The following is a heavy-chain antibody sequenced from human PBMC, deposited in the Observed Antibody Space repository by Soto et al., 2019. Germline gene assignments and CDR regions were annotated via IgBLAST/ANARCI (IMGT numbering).Heavy chain of an antibody. CDR2: IIPIFGTA. CDR3: ARDHCSGGSCYSRPLDY. V-gene: IGHV1-69*13. D-gene: IGHD2-15*01. CDR1: GGTFSSYA. J-gene: IGHJ4*02. Sequence: SVKVSCKASGGTFSSYAISWVRQAPGQGLEWMGGIIPIFGTANYAQKFQGRVTITADESTSTAYMELRSLRSDDTAVYYCARDHCSGGSCYSRPLDYWGQGTLVTVSS.